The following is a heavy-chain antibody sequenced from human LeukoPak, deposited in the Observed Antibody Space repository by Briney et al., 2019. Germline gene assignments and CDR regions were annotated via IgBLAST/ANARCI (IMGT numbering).Heavy chain of an antibody. J-gene: IGHJ6*04. CDR1: GFTFSSYG. CDR2: IQYDGSNQ. Sequence: GGSLRLPCTASGFTFSSYGMHWVRQAPGKGLEWVAYIQYDGSNQQYADSVKGRFSISRDRSKNIPYLQMNSLRAEDTAVYYCAELGITMIGGVWGKGTTVTISS. V-gene: IGHV3-30*02. D-gene: IGHD3-10*02. CDR3: AELGITMIGGV.